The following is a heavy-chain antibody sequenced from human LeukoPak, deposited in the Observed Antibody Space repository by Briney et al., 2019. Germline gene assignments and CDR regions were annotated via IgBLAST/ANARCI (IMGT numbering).Heavy chain of an antibody. V-gene: IGHV3-48*03. Sequence: GGSLRLSCAASGFTFSSYEMNWVRQAPGKGLEWVSYISSSGSTIYYADSVKGRFTISRDNAKNSLYLQMNSLRAEDPAVYYCAPPTVTTGYWGQGTLVTVSS. D-gene: IGHD4-17*01. CDR3: APPTVTTGY. CDR1: GFTFSSYE. J-gene: IGHJ4*02. CDR2: ISSSGSTI.